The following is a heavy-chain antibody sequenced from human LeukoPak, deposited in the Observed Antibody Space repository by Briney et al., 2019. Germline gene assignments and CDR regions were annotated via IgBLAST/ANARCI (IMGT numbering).Heavy chain of an antibody. Sequence: PGGSLRLSCAASGFNFSIYAMSWVRQAPGKGLEWVSAISGSGGSTYYADSVKGRFTISRDNSKNTLYLQMNSLRAEDTAVYYCAKGGSSWYFRGIEPYYFDYWGQGTLVTVSS. J-gene: IGHJ4*02. D-gene: IGHD6-13*01. V-gene: IGHV3-23*01. CDR2: ISGSGGST. CDR3: AKGGSSWYFRGIEPYYFDY. CDR1: GFNFSIYA.